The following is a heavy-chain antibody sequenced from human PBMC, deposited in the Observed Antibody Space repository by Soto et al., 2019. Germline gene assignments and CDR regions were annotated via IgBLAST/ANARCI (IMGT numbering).Heavy chain of an antibody. Sequence: SETLSLTCAVSGGSSSSSNLWSWVRQPPGKGLEWIGEIYHSGSTNYNPSLKSRVTISVDKSKNQFSLKLSSVTAADTAVYYCARVAVAGTRVDYWGQGTLVTVSS. CDR2: IYHSGST. D-gene: IGHD6-19*01. J-gene: IGHJ4*02. CDR1: GGSSSSSNL. V-gene: IGHV4-4*02. CDR3: ARVAVAGTRVDY.